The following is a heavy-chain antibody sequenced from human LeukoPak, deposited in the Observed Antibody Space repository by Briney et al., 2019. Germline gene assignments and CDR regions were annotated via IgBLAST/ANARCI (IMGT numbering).Heavy chain of an antibody. D-gene: IGHD6-25*01. CDR3: ARGEFSSADYYYYMDV. CDR2: IYYSGST. V-gene: IGHV4-59*01. Sequence: SETLSLTCTVSGGSISSYYWSWIRQPPGKGLEWIGYIYYSGSTNYNPSLKSRVTISVDTSKNQFSLKLSSVTAADTAVYYCARGEFSSADYYYYMDVWGKGTTVTVSS. CDR1: GGSISSYY. J-gene: IGHJ6*03.